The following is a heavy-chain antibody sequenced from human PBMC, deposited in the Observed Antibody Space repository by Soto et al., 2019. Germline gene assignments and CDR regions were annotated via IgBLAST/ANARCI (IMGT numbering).Heavy chain of an antibody. CDR2: INARGSI. D-gene: IGHD3-9*01. V-gene: IGHV4-34*01. Sequence: QVQLQQWGAGPLRPLETLSLTCGVSGGSFSGYYWAWIRQSPGKGMEWLGEINARGSINYNPSLKSRVSISVDTSKNHYSLNLSSVTAADTALYYCARESHDILTGPPWVWYFDLWGRGTLVTVSS. J-gene: IGHJ2*01. CDR3: ARESHDILTGPPWVWYFDL. CDR1: GGSFSGYY.